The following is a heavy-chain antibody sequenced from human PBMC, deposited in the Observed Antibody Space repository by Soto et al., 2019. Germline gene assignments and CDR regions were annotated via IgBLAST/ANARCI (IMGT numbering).Heavy chain of an antibody. V-gene: IGHV3-21*01. J-gene: IGHJ1*01. CDR2: ISSSST. D-gene: IGHD1-26*01. Sequence: GGSLRLSLAASGFSFSSYSMTWVSQAPGKGLEWVSSISSSSTYADSVKRRSTISRDNAKNSLYLQMNSLRVEDTAVYYCAGDPLGSSGNEYFQHWGQGTRVTFSS. CDR1: GFSFSSYS. CDR3: AGDPLGSSGNEYFQH.